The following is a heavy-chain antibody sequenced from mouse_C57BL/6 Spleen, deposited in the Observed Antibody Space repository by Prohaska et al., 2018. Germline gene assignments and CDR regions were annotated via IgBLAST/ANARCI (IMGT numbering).Heavy chain of an antibody. D-gene: IGHD2-4*01. J-gene: IGHJ2*01. CDR2: IDPSDSYT. CDR3: ARSGIYDYDGYFDY. CDR1: GYTFTSYW. Sequence: QVQLQQPGAELVMPGASVKLSCKASGYTFTSYWMHWVKQRPGQGLEWIGEIDPSDSYTNYNQKFKGKATLTVDKSSSTAYMQLSSLTSEDSAVYYCARSGIYDYDGYFDYWGQGTTLTVSS. V-gene: IGHV1-69*01.